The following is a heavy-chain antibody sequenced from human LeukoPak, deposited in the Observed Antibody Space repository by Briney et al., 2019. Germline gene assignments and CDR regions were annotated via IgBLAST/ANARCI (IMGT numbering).Heavy chain of an antibody. CDR2: IYYSGST. V-gene: IGHV4-59*11. Sequence: SETLSLTCTVSGGSISSHYWNWIRQPPGKGLEWIGYIYYSGSTNYNPSLKSRATISVDTSKNQFSLKLSSVTAADTAVYYCARETTVVTPGRSDVFDIWGQGTMVAVSS. D-gene: IGHD4-23*01. CDR1: GGSISSHY. CDR3: ARETTVVTPGRSDVFDI. J-gene: IGHJ3*02.